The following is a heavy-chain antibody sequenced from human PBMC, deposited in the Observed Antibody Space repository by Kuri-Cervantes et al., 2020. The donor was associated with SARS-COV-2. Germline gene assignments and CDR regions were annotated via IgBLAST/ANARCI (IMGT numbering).Heavy chain of an antibody. D-gene: IGHD6-13*01. Sequence: GGSLRLSCAASGFTFSSYAMSWVRQAPGNGLEWDSAISGSGGSTYYADSVKGRFTISRDNSKNTLYLQMNSLRAEDTAVYYCAKCSDIAAAGQTDYWGQGTLVTVSS. J-gene: IGHJ4*02. CDR1: GFTFSSYA. V-gene: IGHV3-23*01. CDR3: AKCSDIAAAGQTDY. CDR2: ISGSGGST.